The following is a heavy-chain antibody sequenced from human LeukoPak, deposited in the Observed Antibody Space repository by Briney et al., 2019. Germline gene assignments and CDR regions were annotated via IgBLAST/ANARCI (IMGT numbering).Heavy chain of an antibody. D-gene: IGHD5-12*01. CDR2: ISWNSGSI. CDR1: GFTFDDYA. Sequence: GGSLRLSCAASGFTFDDYAVHWVRQAPGKGLERVSGISWNSGSIGYADSVKGRFTISRDNAKNSLYLQMNSLRAEDTALYYCAKVATIRDYYYGMDVWGQGTTVTVSS. J-gene: IGHJ6*02. V-gene: IGHV3-9*01. CDR3: AKVATIRDYYYGMDV.